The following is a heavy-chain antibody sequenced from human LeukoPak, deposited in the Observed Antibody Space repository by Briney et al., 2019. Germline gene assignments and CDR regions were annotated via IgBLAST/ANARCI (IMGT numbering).Heavy chain of an antibody. CDR1: GGSISSSSYY. J-gene: IGHJ6*03. Sequence: PSETLSLTCTVSGGSISSSSYYWGWIRQPPGKGLEWIGSIYYSGSTYYNPSLKSRVTISVDTSKNQFSLKLSSVTAADTAVYYCARESRNWNYYYYYMDVWGKGTTVTVSS. CDR2: IYYSGST. CDR3: ARESRNWNYYYYYMDV. V-gene: IGHV4-39*07. D-gene: IGHD1-1*01.